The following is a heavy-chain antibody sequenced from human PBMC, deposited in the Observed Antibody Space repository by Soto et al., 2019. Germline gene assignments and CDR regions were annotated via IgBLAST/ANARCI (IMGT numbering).Heavy chain of an antibody. CDR1: GGSISSSSYY. CDR3: ARDTGTYPYYFDY. D-gene: IGHD1-26*01. Sequence: PSETLSLTCTVSGGSISSSSYYWGWVRQPPGKGLEWIASTYYSGTTFYNPSLKSRVTISADTSKNQISLKLNSVTAADTAVYYCARDTGTYPYYFDYWGQGTLVTVSS. V-gene: IGHV4-39*02. J-gene: IGHJ4*02. CDR2: TYYSGTT.